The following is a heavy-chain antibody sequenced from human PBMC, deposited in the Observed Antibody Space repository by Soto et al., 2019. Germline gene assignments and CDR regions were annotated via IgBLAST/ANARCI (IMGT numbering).Heavy chain of an antibody. D-gene: IGHD1-26*01. CDR3: ARARMFSGAHHDY. CDR1: GYTFTNFG. Sequence: QVHLVQSGAVVENPGASVKVSCKASGYTFTNFGINWVRQAPGQGLEWMGWITPYNGNANYPQKHQDRLTITTDTSTNTAYLELRSLRSDDTAVYFCARARMFSGAHHDYGGKGTRVTVSS. V-gene: IGHV1-18*04. CDR2: ITPYNGNA. J-gene: IGHJ4*02.